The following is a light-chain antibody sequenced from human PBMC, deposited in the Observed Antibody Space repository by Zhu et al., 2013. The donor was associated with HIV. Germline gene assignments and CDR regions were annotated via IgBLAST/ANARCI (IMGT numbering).Light chain of an antibody. CDR3: QQSNSWPLT. V-gene: IGKV3-11*01. J-gene: IGKJ5*01. Sequence: EIVLTQSPATLSLSPGERATLSCRASQSISIGWYQQRPGQAPRLLIHGASTRAAGIPARFSGRGSGTDFTLTISTLEPEDFGIYYCQQSNSWPLTFGQGTRLEIK. CDR1: QSISI. CDR2: GAS.